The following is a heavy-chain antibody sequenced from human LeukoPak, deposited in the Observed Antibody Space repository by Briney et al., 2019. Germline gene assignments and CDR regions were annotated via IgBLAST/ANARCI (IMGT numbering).Heavy chain of an antibody. D-gene: IGHD3-3*01. J-gene: IGHJ4*02. CDR1: GGSISSYY. CDR2: SYYSGST. V-gene: IGHV4-59*08. CDR3: ARHGGSGSFDY. Sequence: PSETLSLTCTVSGGSISSYYWSWIRQPPGKGLEWIGYSYYSGSTTPHPSLRSRVTISVDTSKNQFSLRLGSVTAADTAVYYCARHGGSGSFDYWGQGTLVTVSS.